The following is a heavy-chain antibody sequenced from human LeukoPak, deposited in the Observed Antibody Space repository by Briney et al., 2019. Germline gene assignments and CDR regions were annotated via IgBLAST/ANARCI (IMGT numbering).Heavy chain of an antibody. Sequence: GGSLRLSCAASGFTFSSYEMNWVRQAPGKGLEWVSYISSSGSTIYYADSVKGRYTISRDNAKNSLYLQMNSLRAEDTAVYYCASIRSGSYFDYWGQGTLVTVSS. D-gene: IGHD1-26*01. V-gene: IGHV3-48*03. CDR3: ASIRSGSYFDY. J-gene: IGHJ4*02. CDR1: GFTFSSYE. CDR2: ISSSGSTI.